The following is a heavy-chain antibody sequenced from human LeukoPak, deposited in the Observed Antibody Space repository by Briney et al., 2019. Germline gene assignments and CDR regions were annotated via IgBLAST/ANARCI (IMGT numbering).Heavy chain of an antibody. Sequence: KSSETLSLTCTVSGGSITSYYWSWIRQPPGKGLEWIGYIYSSGSTYYNPSLKSRVTISVDTSKNQFSLKLSSVTAADTAVYYCARDCSGGSCFDYWGQGTLVTVSS. V-gene: IGHV4-59*01. D-gene: IGHD2-15*01. CDR3: ARDCSGGSCFDY. CDR2: IYSSGST. CDR1: GGSITSYY. J-gene: IGHJ4*02.